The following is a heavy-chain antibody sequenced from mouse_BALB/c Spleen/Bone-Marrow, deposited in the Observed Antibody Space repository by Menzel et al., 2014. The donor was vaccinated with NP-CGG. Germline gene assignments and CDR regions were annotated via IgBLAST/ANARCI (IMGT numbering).Heavy chain of an antibody. CDR3: ARVSYDYFDY. V-gene: IGHV1S137*01. CDR2: ISTYYGDA. D-gene: IGHD1-1*01. Sequence: LVESGAELVRPGVSVKISCKGSGYTFTDYALHWVKQSHAKSLEWIGIISTYYGDASYNQKFKGKATMTVDKSSSTAYMGLARLTSEDSAIYYCARVSYDYFDYWGQGTTLTVSS. CDR1: GYTFTDYA. J-gene: IGHJ2*01.